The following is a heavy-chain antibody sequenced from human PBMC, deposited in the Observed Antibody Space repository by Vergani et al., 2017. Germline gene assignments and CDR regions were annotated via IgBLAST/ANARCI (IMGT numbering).Heavy chain of an antibody. CDR1: GYTFTSYD. Sequence: QVQLVQSGAEVKKPGASVKVSCKASGYTFTSYDINWVRQATGQGLEWMGWMNPNSGNTGYAQKFQGRVTMTRNTSISTAYMGVSSLRSEDTAVYYCARGLSQAGYSSSWYYYYYYMDVWGKGTTVTVSS. CDR3: ARGLSQAGYSSSWYYYYYYMDV. CDR2: MNPNSGNT. J-gene: IGHJ6*03. V-gene: IGHV1-8*01. D-gene: IGHD6-13*01.